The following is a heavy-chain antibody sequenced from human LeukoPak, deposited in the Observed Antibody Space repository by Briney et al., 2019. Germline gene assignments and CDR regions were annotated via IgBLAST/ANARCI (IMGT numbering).Heavy chain of an antibody. CDR1: GGSISTYY. Sequence: SETLSLTCTVSGGSISTYYWSWIRQPPGKGLEWIGYIYNSGSTDYNPSLKSRVTISVDTSKNQFSLKLSSVAAADTAVYYCARENSNSWYLDYWGQGTLVTVSS. V-gene: IGHV4-59*01. D-gene: IGHD6-13*01. CDR2: IYNSGST. CDR3: ARENSNSWYLDY. J-gene: IGHJ4*02.